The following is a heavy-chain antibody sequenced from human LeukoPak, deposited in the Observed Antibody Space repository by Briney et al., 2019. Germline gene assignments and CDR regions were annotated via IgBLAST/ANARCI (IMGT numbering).Heavy chain of an antibody. V-gene: IGHV4-59*01. D-gene: IGHD3-22*01. CDR3: ARDRWGSSGHFDC. Sequence: RASETLSLTCIVSGGSISGYYWSWIRQPPGKGLEWIGYMYNSGSTNYNPSLKSRVTISVDTSNNQFSLKLSAVTAADTAVYYCARDRWGSSGHFDCWGQGTLVTVSS. CDR1: GGSISGYY. J-gene: IGHJ4*02. CDR2: MYNSGST.